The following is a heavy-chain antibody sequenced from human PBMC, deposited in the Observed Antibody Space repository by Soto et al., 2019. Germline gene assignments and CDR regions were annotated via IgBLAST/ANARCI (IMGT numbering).Heavy chain of an antibody. CDR3: ARLQWGVYNSGWSLDF. D-gene: IGHD6-19*01. CDR1: GYSFINYW. Sequence: GESLKISCKGPGYSFINYWIAWVRQTPAKGLEWMGTMYPGDSDTRYSPSFQGQVTFSADKSITTAYLQWSSVKASDTAMYFCARLQWGVYNSGWSLDFWGQGTLVTVSS. V-gene: IGHV5-51*01. J-gene: IGHJ1*01. CDR2: MYPGDSDT.